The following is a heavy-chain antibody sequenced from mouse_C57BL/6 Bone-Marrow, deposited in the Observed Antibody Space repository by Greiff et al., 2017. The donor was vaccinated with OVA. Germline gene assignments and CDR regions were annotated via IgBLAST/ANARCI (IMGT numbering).Heavy chain of an antibody. Sequence: QVQLKQSGAELVKPGASVKMSCKASGYTFTSYWITWVKQRPGQGLEWIGDIYPGSGSTNYNEKFKSKATLTVDTSSSTAYMQLSSLTSEDSAVYYCAREGDGFDVWGTGTTVTVSS. CDR2: IYPGSGST. CDR1: GYTFTSYW. CDR3: AREGDGFDV. D-gene: IGHD2-3*01. J-gene: IGHJ1*03. V-gene: IGHV1-55*01.